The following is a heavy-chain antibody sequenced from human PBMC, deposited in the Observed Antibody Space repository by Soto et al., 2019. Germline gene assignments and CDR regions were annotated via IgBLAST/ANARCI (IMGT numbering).Heavy chain of an antibody. V-gene: IGHV4-30-4*01. CDR1: GGSISSGDYY. J-gene: IGHJ6*02. CDR3: ARWELPSIPYYGMDV. D-gene: IGHD1-26*01. Sequence: PSETLSLTYTVSGGSISSGDYYWSWIRQPPGKGLEWIGYIYYSGSTYYNPSLKSRVTISVDTSKNQFSLKLSSVTAADTAVYYCARWELPSIPYYGMDVWGQGTTVTVSS. CDR2: IYYSGST.